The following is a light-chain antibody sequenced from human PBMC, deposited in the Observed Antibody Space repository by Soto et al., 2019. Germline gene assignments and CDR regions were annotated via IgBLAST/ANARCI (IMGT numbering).Light chain of an antibody. CDR2: DAS. J-gene: IGKJ4*01. CDR3: QQHNSWPLT. Sequence: EIVLTQSPGTLSLSPGERATLSCRASQSVYNNLDWYQQKPGKAPRLLVHDASNRASGIPTRFSGSGSGTDFTLTISNLEPEDFAVYYCQQHNSWPLTFGGGTKVDIK. V-gene: IGKV3-11*01. CDR1: QSVYNN.